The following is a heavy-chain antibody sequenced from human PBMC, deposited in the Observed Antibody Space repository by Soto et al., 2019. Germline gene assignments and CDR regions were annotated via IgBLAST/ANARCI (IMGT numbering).Heavy chain of an antibody. CDR3: FSDMYYDFWVIDY. J-gene: IGHJ4*02. Sequence: SETLSLTCTVSGGSISSGGYYWSWIRQHPGKGLEWIGYIYYSGSTYYNPSLKSRVTISVDTSKNQFSLKLSSVTAADTAVYYFFSDMYYDFWVIDYWGPGILVTVFS. CDR1: GGSISSGGYY. D-gene: IGHD3-3*01. CDR2: IYYSGST. V-gene: IGHV4-31*03.